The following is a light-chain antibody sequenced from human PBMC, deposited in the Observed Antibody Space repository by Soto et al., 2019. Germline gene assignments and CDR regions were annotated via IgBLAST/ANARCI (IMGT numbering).Light chain of an antibody. CDR3: ETWDSNTKV. V-gene: IGLV4-60*02. J-gene: IGLJ2*01. Sequence: QTVVPQSSSASASLGSSVKLTCTLSSGHRSYIIAWHQQQPGKAPRYLMKLEGSGSYNKGSGVPDRFSGSSSGADRYLTISNLQFEDEADYYCETWDSNTKVFGGGTKLTVL. CDR1: SGHRSYI. CDR2: LEGSGSY.